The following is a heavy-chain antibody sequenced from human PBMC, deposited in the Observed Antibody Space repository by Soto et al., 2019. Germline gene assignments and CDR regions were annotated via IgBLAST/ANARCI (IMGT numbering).Heavy chain of an antibody. D-gene: IGHD3-22*01. CDR3: AREGTYYYDSRGYYPLDY. Sequence: EVQLVESGGGLVKPGGSLRLSCAASGFTFSSYTMKWVRQAPGKGLEWVSSISSSSSYIYYADSLKGRFTISRDNXKXSXXLQMNSLRAEDTAVYYCAREGTYYYDSRGYYPLDYWGQGTLVTVSS. V-gene: IGHV3-21*01. J-gene: IGHJ4*02. CDR2: ISSSSSYI. CDR1: GFTFSSYT.